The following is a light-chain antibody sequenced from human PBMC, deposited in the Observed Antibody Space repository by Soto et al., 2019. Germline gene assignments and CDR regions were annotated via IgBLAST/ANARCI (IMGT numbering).Light chain of an antibody. Sequence: EIVLTQSPGTLSFSPGERATLSCRASQSVSSSYLAWYQQKPGQAPRLLIYGASSRATGIPDRFSGSGSGTDFTLTISRLEPEDFAVYYCQQYGSSPLTCGGGTKVEIK. CDR2: GAS. J-gene: IGKJ4*01. CDR3: QQYGSSPLT. CDR1: QSVSSSY. V-gene: IGKV3-20*01.